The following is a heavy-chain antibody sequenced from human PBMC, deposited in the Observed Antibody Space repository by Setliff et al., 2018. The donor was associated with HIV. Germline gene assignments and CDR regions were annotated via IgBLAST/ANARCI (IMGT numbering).Heavy chain of an antibody. J-gene: IGHJ6*03. Sequence: GASVKVSCKASVYTFSTYGIHWMRQAPGQRPEYMGWINTANGNTKYSQDLLGRVSITMDTSASTSYVEQSSLRSQDMAVYYCARGPLFGNQYYPYHYMDVWGKGTTVTVSS. CDR2: INTANGNT. CDR3: ARGPLFGNQYYPYHYMDV. D-gene: IGHD3-3*01. CDR1: VYTFSTYG. V-gene: IGHV1-3*03.